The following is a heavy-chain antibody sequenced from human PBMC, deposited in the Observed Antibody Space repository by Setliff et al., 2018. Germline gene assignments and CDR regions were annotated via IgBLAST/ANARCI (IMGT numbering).Heavy chain of an antibody. CDR3: AREQWLDPPGYYYMDV. Sequence: KPSETLSLTCTVSGGSISSYHWSWIRQPAGKGLEWIGHIYIGGSANYNPSLKSRVTMSIDTSKNQFSLKLNSVTAADMAVYYCAREQWLDPPGYYYMDVWAKGTTVTVSS. CDR2: IYIGGSA. D-gene: IGHD6-19*01. J-gene: IGHJ6*03. V-gene: IGHV4-4*07. CDR1: GGSISSYH.